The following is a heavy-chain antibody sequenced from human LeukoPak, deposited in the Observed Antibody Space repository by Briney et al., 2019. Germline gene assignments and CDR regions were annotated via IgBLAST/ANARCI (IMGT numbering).Heavy chain of an antibody. J-gene: IGHJ4*02. Sequence: GGSLRLSCEASGFTFSTYGMNWVRQAPGKGVEWVSHISSSGSPIYYADSVKGRFTISRDNAKNSLYLQMTSLRAEDTAMYYCARGVFDYWGQGTLVAVSS. CDR3: ARGVFDY. CDR2: ISSSGSPI. CDR1: GFTFSTYG. V-gene: IGHV3-48*01.